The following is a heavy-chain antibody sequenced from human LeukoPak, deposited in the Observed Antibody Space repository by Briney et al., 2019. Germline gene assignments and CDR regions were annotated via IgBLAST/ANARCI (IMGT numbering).Heavy chain of an antibody. V-gene: IGHV1-18*01. Sequence: ASGKVSCKGSGYTFTSYGISWVRQAPGQGLEWMGSISAYNGNTNYAQKLQGRVTMTTDTSTSTAYMELRSLRSDDTAVYYCARGRAMYYYDSSGYSDYWGQGTLVTVSS. CDR3: ARGRAMYYYDSSGYSDY. D-gene: IGHD3-22*01. CDR1: GYTFTSYG. J-gene: IGHJ4*02. CDR2: ISAYNGNT.